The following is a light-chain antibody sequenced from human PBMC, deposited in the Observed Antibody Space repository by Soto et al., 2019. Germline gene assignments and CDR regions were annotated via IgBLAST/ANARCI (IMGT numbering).Light chain of an antibody. V-gene: IGKV3-15*01. CDR2: GAS. CDR1: QSVSNN. Sequence: EIVMTQSPATLSVSPGERATLSCRASQSVSNNLAWYQQKPGQAPRLLIYGASTRATGLPARFSGSGSGTDFTRTISSLQSEDFAVYYCQQYNNWPPWTFGQGTKVEIK. J-gene: IGKJ1*01. CDR3: QQYNNWPPWT.